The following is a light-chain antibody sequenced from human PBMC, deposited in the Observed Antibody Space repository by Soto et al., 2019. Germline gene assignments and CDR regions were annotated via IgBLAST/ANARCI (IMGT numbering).Light chain of an antibody. CDR1: NSNIGAGYD. CDR3: QSYDNSLTAFYV. J-gene: IGLJ1*01. V-gene: IGLV1-40*01. CDR2: NTY. Sequence: QSVLTQPPSVSGAPGQSVTISCTGSNSNIGAGYDVHWYLQIPGKAPKLLVYNTYSRPSGIPDRFSGSKSGASASLAITGLQAEDEADYYCQSYDNSLTAFYVSGTGTKLTVL.